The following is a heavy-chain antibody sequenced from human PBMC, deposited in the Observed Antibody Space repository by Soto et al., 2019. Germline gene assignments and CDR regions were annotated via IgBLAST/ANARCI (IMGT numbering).Heavy chain of an antibody. D-gene: IGHD1-26*01. CDR3: ARWISGGYSDWFDP. CDR1: GYNFMRYG. J-gene: IGHJ5*02. CDR2: INVDNGET. Sequence: QVQLVQSGAEVKKPGASVKVSCKASGYNFMRYGFTWVRQAPGQGLEWMGWINVDNGETKYPQKIQGRVTMTTDTSTSTGYMELRSLTSDDKAVYYCARWISGGYSDWFDPWGYGTLVTVSS. V-gene: IGHV1-18*04.